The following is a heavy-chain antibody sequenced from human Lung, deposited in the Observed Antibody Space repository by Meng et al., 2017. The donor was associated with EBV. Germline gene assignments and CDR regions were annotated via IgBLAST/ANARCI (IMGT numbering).Heavy chain of an antibody. CDR1: GFTFSSYW. CDR2: INSDGSST. D-gene: IGHD5-18*01. J-gene: IGHJ4*02. V-gene: IGHV3-74*01. Sequence: EGQLGEPGGGLVQPGGSLGLSCAAAGFTFSSYWMHWVRQAPGKGLVWVSRINSDGSSTSYADSVKGRFTISRDNAKNTLYLQMNSLRAEDTAVYYCAREGRGYSYDYWGQGTLVTVSS. CDR3: AREGRGYSYDY.